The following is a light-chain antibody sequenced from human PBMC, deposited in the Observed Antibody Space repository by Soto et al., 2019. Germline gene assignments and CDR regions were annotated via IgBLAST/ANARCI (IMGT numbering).Light chain of an antibody. CDR2: DAA. CDR1: QNIHTY. CDR3: QQTSSAPFN. J-gene: IGKJ3*01. Sequence: DIQMTQSPYSLSAAVGDRVTIACRASQNIHTYLNWYQQKPGKAPKLLIFDAASLQHGVPSRFSGGGSRTDFTRTITSLQPEDFATYYCQQTSSAPFNFGPGNKLDSK. V-gene: IGKV1-39*01.